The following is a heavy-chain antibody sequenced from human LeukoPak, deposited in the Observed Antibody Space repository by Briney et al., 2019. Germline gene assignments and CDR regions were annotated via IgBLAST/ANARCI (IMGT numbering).Heavy chain of an antibody. CDR3: AKDLYCSSTSCYMDV. D-gene: IGHD2-2*01. Sequence: PGGSLRLSCAASGFTFSSYAMSWVRQAPGKGLEWVSGISGSGGYTYYADSVKGRFTISRDNSNNTPYLQMNSLRAEDTAVYYCAKDLYCSSTSCYMDVWGKGTTVTVSS. CDR1: GFTFSSYA. J-gene: IGHJ6*03. V-gene: IGHV3-23*01. CDR2: ISGSGGYT.